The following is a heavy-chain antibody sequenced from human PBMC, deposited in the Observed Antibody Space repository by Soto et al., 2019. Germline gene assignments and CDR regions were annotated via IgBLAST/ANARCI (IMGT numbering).Heavy chain of an antibody. V-gene: IGHV3-21*01. CDR1: GFTFSSYS. Sequence: EVQLVESGGGLVKPGGSLRLSCAASGFTFSSYSMNWVRQAPGKGLEWVSSISSSSSYIYYADSVKGRFTISRDKAKNSLYLQMNSLRDEDTAVYYCARGRSSIFGVVWSGMDVWGQGTTVTVSS. D-gene: IGHD3-3*01. J-gene: IGHJ6*02. CDR2: ISSSSSYI. CDR3: ARGRSSIFGVVWSGMDV.